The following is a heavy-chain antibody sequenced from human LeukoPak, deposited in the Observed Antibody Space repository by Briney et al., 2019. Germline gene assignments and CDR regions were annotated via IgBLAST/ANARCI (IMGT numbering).Heavy chain of an antibody. J-gene: IGHJ6*03. D-gene: IGHD3-10*01. CDR1: GFTFSSYT. Sequence: HPGGSLRLSCAASGFTFSSYTMSWVRQAPGKGLEWVSAISGGGGSTYYADSVKGRFTISRDNSKNTLYLQMNSLRAEDTAVYYCSKGLGFGDFPYYFYYYMDVWGKGTTATVSS. CDR3: SKGLGFGDFPYYFYYYMDV. V-gene: IGHV3-23*01. CDR2: ISGGGGST.